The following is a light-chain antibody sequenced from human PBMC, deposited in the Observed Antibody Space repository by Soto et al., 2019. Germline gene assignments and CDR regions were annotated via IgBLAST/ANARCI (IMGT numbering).Light chain of an antibody. CDR2: AAS. J-gene: IGKJ4*01. CDR1: QSISSY. CDR3: HQSYSTLLS. Sequence: DIQMTQSPSSLSASVGDRVTITCRASQSISSYLNWYQQKPGKAPKLLIYAASSLQSGVPSRVSGSGSGTDFTLTISSLQPEDFATYCCHQSYSTLLSFCGGTKVEIK. V-gene: IGKV1-39*01.